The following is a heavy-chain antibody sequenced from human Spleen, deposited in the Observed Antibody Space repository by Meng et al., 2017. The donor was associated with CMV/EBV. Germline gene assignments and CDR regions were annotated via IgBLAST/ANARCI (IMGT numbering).Heavy chain of an antibody. CDR2: NNHGGST. CDR3: ARGPNYGAAEH. J-gene: IGHJ1*01. V-gene: IGHV4-34*01. Sequence: SLTCAVYGGYFNGYYWRWPRQPPGRGLEWFGENNHGGSTTYSPSLKRRVTTSVDTSKNLFSLQLTSVTAADTAVYYCARGPNYGAAEHWGQGTLVTVSS. D-gene: IGHD4/OR15-4a*01. CDR1: GGYFNGYY.